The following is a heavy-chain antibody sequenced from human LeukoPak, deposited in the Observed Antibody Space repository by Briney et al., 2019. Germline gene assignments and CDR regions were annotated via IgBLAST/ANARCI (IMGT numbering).Heavy chain of an antibody. CDR3: AKDISVAGEYYFDY. J-gene: IGHJ4*02. Sequence: GGSLRLSCAASGFTVSSNEMSWVRQAPGKGLEWVSGISWNSGSIGYADSVKGRFTISRDNAKNSLYLQMNSLRAEDTALYYCAKDISVAGEYYFDYWGQGTLVTVSS. CDR2: ISWNSGSI. CDR1: GFTVSSNE. D-gene: IGHD6-19*01. V-gene: IGHV3-9*01.